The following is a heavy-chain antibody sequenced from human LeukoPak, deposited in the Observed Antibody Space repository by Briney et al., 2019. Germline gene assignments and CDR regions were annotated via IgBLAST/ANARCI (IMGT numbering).Heavy chain of an antibody. CDR3: ARSYYYDSSGSKAAFDI. J-gene: IGHJ3*02. D-gene: IGHD3-22*01. CDR2: MYHSGST. V-gene: IGHV4-38-2*01. CDR1: GFSITSGYS. Sequence: PSETLSLTCAVSGFSITSGYSWGWIRHPPGKGLEWIGSMYHSGSTYRNPSLKSRVTISADTSKNQFSLKLSSVTAAATAVYYCARSYYYDSSGSKAAFDIWGQGTMVTVSS.